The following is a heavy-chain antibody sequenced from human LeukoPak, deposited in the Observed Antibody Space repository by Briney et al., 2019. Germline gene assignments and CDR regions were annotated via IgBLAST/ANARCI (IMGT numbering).Heavy chain of an antibody. J-gene: IGHJ6*03. CDR1: EFSVGSNY. Sequence: GGSLRLSCAASEFSVGSNYMTWVRQAPGKGLEWVSLIYSGGSTYYADSVKGRFTISRDNSKNTLYLQMNSLRAEDTAVYYCTTHILLNWNFPYYYYYYMDVWGKGTTVTVSS. CDR3: TTHILLNWNFPYYYYYYMDV. CDR2: IYSGGST. D-gene: IGHD1-7*01. V-gene: IGHV3-66*01.